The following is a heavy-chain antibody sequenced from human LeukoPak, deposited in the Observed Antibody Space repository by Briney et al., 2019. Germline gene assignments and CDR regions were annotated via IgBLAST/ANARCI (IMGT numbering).Heavy chain of an antibody. CDR1: GYTFTSND. CDR2: MNTNNGYT. CDR3: ARGSTIFGVVWEAFDI. J-gene: IGHJ3*02. D-gene: IGHD3-3*01. Sequence: ASVKVSCKASGYTFTSNDINWVRQATGQGLEWMGWMNTNNGYTGYAQKFQDRVTITRNTSISTDYMELSSLRSDDTAVYYCARGSTIFGVVWEAFDIWGQGTMVTVSS. V-gene: IGHV1-8*03.